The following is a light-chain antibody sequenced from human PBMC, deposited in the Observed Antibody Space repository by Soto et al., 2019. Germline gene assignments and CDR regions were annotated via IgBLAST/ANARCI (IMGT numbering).Light chain of an antibody. J-gene: IGKJ1*01. V-gene: IGKV1-8*01. CDR1: QGISSY. Sequence: AIRMTQSPSSFSASTGDRVTITCRASQGISSYLAWYQQKPGKAPKLLIYAASTLQSGVPSRFSGSGSGTDFTLTISCLQSEDFATYYCQQYYSYPCTFCQGTKVEIK. CDR3: QQYYSYPCT. CDR2: AAS.